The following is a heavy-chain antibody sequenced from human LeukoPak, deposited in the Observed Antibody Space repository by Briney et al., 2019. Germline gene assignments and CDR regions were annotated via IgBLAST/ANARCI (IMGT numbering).Heavy chain of an antibody. D-gene: IGHD3-22*01. Sequence: SETLSLTCTVSGGSISSYYWSWIRQPPGKGLEWIWYIYYSGSTNYNPSLKSRVTISVDTSKNQFSLKLSSVTAADTAVYYCARASYYYDSSGYSIDYWGQGTLVTVSS. J-gene: IGHJ4*02. CDR3: ARASYYYDSSGYSIDY. CDR2: IYYSGST. CDR1: GGSISSYY. V-gene: IGHV4-59*01.